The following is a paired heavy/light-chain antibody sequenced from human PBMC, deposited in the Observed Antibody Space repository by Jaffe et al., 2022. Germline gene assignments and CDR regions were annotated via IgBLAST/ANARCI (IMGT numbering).Heavy chain of an antibody. CDR3: ASVLGLQKQGYCSGGSCYSASRGAFDI. J-gene: IGHJ3*02. D-gene: IGHD2-15*01. V-gene: IGHV4-4*02. CDR2: IYHSGST. CDR1: GGSISSSNW. Sequence: QVQLQESGPGLVKPSGTLSLTCAVSGGSISSSNWWSWVRQPPGKGLEWIGEIYHSGSTNYNPSLKSRVTISVDKSKNQFSLKLSSVTAADTAVYYCASVLGLQKQGYCSGGSCYSASRGAFDIWGQGTMVTVSS.
Light chain of an antibody. CDR2: DDS. CDR1: NIGSKS. J-gene: IGLJ3*02. Sequence: SYVLTQPPSVSVAPGQTARITCGGNNIGSKSVHWYQQKPGQAPVLVVYDDSDRPSGIPERFSGSNSGNTATLTISRVEAGDEADYYCQVWDSSSDHLFVFGGGTKLTVL. CDR3: QVWDSSSDHLFV. V-gene: IGLV3-21*02.